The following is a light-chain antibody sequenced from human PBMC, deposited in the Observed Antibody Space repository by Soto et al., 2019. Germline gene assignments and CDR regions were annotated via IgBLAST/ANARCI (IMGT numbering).Light chain of an antibody. J-gene: IGLJ1*01. CDR1: SSNIGINT. V-gene: IGLV1-44*01. CDR3: AAWDDSLNGLYV. CDR2: TDN. Sequence: QAVLTQPPSASGTPGQRVTISCSVSSSNIGINTVNCYQQVPGTAPKLLLYTDNQRPLGVPDRCSGSKSGASASLAISALQSEDEADYYCAAWDDSLNGLYVFGPGSKVTVL.